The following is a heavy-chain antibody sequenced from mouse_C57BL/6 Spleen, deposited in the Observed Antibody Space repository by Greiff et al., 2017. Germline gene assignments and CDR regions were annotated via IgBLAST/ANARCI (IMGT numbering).Heavy chain of an antibody. V-gene: IGHV1-80*01. D-gene: IGHD2-3*01. CDR1: GYAFSSYW. Sequence: QVQLQQSGAELVKPGASVKISCKASGYAFSSYWMNWVKQRPGKGLEWIGQIYPGDGDTNYNGKFKGKATLTADKSSSTAYMQLSSLTSEDSAVYFCARRDDGYYGYFGVWGTGTTVTVSS. CDR3: ARRDDGYYGYFGV. CDR2: IYPGDGDT. J-gene: IGHJ1*03.